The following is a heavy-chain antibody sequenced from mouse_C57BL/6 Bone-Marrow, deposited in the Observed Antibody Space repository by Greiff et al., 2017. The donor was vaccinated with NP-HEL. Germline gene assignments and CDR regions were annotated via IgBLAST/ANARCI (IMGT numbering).Heavy chain of an antibody. CDR3: ASSGMDY. V-gene: IGHV1-18*01. D-gene: IGHD3-2*02. CDR1: GYTFNDSN. Sequence: EVKLVESGPELVKPGASVKIPCKASGYTFNDSNMDWVKQSHGKSLEWIGDIHPNNGGNIYKQKFKCKATLTVDKSSSTAYMELRSLTAEDTAVYYCASSGMDYWGQGTSVTVSS. J-gene: IGHJ4*01. CDR2: IHPNNGGN.